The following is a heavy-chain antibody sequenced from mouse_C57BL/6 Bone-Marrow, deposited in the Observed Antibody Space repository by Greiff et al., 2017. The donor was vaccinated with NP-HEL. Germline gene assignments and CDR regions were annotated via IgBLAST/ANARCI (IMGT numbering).Heavy chain of an antibody. Sequence: QVQLQQPGTELVKPGASVKLSCKASGYTFTSYWMHWVKQRPGQGLEWIGNINPSNGGTNYNEKFKSKATLTVDKSSSTAYMQLSSLTSEDSAVYYCAREGFITTVVVHFDYWGQGTTLTVSS. CDR2: INPSNGGT. CDR3: AREGFITTVVVHFDY. V-gene: IGHV1-53*01. CDR1: GYTFTSYW. D-gene: IGHD1-1*01. J-gene: IGHJ2*01.